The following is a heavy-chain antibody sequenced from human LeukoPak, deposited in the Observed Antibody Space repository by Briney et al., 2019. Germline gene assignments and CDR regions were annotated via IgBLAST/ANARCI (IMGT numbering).Heavy chain of an antibody. D-gene: IGHD5-18*01. Sequence: GGSLRLSCAASGFTFSSYGMSWVRQAPGKGLEWVSSISSSGGSTYYADSVRGRFTISRDNSRNTLFLQMISPRGEDTAVYYCATRTAFDYWGQGTLVTVSS. V-gene: IGHV3-23*01. CDR2: ISSSGGST. J-gene: IGHJ4*02. CDR1: GFTFSSYG. CDR3: ATRTAFDY.